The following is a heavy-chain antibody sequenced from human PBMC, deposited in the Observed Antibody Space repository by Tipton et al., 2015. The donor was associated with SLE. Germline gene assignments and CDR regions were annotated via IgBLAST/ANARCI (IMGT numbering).Heavy chain of an antibody. CDR3: ARAPKGEQWLGYFDY. V-gene: IGHV4-59*11. D-gene: IGHD6-19*01. Sequence: TLSLTCTVSGGSISSHYWSWIRQPPGKGLEWIGYIYYSGSTNYNPSLKSRVTISVDTSKNQFSLKLSSVTAADTAVYYCARAPKGEQWLGYFDYWGQGTPVTVSS. CDR1: GGSISSHY. J-gene: IGHJ4*02. CDR2: IYYSGST.